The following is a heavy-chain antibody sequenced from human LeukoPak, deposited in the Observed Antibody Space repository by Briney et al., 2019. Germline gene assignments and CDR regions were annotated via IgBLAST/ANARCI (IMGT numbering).Heavy chain of an antibody. J-gene: IGHJ4*02. CDR1: GYTFTGYY. CDR2: IHPNSGGT. D-gene: IGHD3-22*01. Sequence: EASVKVSCTASGYTFTGYYMHWVRQAPGQVLEWMGWIHPNSGGTKYAQRFQGRVTVTRDTSISTVYMELSRLRSDDTAVYYCARWGKYYYDSSGYYYWGQGTLVSVSS. V-gene: IGHV1-2*02. CDR3: ARWGKYYYDSSGYYY.